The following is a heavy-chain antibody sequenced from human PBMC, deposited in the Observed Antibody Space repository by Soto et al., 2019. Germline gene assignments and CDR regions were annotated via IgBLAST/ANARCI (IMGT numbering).Heavy chain of an antibody. CDR3: ARDEIWFGELLPDY. CDR2: IWYDGSNK. CDR1: GFTFSSYG. J-gene: IGHJ4*02. D-gene: IGHD3-10*01. Sequence: GGSLRLSCAASGFTFSSYGMHWVRQAPGKGLEWVAVIWYDGSNKYYADSVKGRFTISRDNSKNTLYLQMNSLRAEDTAVYYCARDEIWFGELLPDYWGQGTLVTVSS. V-gene: IGHV3-33*01.